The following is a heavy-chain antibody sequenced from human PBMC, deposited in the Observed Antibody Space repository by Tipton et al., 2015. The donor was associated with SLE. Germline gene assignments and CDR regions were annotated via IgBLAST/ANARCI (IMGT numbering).Heavy chain of an antibody. J-gene: IGHJ4*02. D-gene: IGHD6-19*01. V-gene: IGHV3-23*01. CDR3: AKAEIAVAGGPGLFVY. CDR2: ISGSGGST. CDR1: GFTFSSYA. Sequence: LRLSCAASGFTFSSYAMSWVRQAPGKGLEWVSAISGSGGSTYYADSVKGRFTISRDNSKNTLYLQMNSLRAEDTAVYYCAKAEIAVAGGPGLFVYWGQGTLVTVSS.